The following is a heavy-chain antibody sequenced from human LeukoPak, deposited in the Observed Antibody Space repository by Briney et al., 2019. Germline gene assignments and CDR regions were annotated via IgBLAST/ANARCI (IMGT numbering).Heavy chain of an antibody. J-gene: IGHJ4*02. D-gene: IGHD1-26*01. CDR1: GFSFGDYA. Sequence: GGSLGLSCTASGFSFGDYALTWVRQAPGKGLEWVGFIRSKTFGGTTEYAASVEGRFSISRDDSKNIAYLQMNSLMTEDTALYYCARGLTVVGAKYYFDKWGQGALVTVS. CDR2: IRSKTFGGTT. V-gene: IGHV3-49*04. CDR3: ARGLTVVGAKYYFDK.